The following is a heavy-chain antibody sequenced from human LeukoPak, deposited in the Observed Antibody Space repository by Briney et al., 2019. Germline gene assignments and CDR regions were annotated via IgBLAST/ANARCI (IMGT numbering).Heavy chain of an antibody. Sequence: ASVNVSCKASGYTFTSYYMHWVRQAPGQGLEWMGIIDPSGGSTSYAQKFQGRVTMTRDTSTSTVYMELSSLRSEDTAVYYCARETVAGTVYWGQGTLVTVSS. V-gene: IGHV1-46*01. D-gene: IGHD6-19*01. CDR1: GYTFTSYY. J-gene: IGHJ4*02. CDR3: ARETVAGTVY. CDR2: IDPSGGST.